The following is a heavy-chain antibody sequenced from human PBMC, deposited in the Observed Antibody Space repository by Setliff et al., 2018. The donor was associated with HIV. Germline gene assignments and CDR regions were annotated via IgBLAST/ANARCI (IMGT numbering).Heavy chain of an antibody. V-gene: IGHV5-51*01. Sequence: GESMKISCKASGYRFTSYWIAWVRQMPGKGLEWMGIIYPGDSDTRYSPSFQGQVTISVDKSISTAYLQWNSLEASDTAIYYCARALDFLTEQLNWFFPLWGRGTLVTVSS. CDR3: ARALDFLTEQLNWFFPL. J-gene: IGHJ2*01. CDR2: IYPGDSDT. D-gene: IGHD3-9*01. CDR1: GYRFTSYW.